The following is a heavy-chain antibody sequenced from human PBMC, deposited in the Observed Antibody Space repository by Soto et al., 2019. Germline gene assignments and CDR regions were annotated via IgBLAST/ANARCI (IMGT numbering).Heavy chain of an antibody. CDR2: ITPFNGNT. J-gene: IGHJ4*02. CDR3: ASSLSYSGYDYIDY. CDR1: GYTFTYRY. Sequence: GASVKVSCKASGYTFTYRYLHWVRQAPGQALEWMGWITPFNGNTNYAQKFQDRVTITRDRSMSTAYMELSSLRSEDTAMYYCASSLSYSGYDYIDYWGQGTLVTVSS. D-gene: IGHD5-12*01. V-gene: IGHV1-45*02.